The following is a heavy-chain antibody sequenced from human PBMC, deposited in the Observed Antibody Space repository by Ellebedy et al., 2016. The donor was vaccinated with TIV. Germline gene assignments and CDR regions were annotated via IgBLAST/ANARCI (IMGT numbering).Heavy chain of an antibody. D-gene: IGHD1-26*01. V-gene: IGHV3-23*01. CDR1: GFPFDNYA. J-gene: IGHJ6*02. CDR3: AKGVGVGWFYYGLDV. CDR2: ISGSGGST. Sequence: GESLKISCAASGFPFDNYAMSWVRQAPGKGLEWVSAISGSGGSTYYAAFVQGRLTISRDNSKNTLFLQMNSLRAEDAAVYYCAKGVGVGWFYYGLDVWGQGTTVTVSS.